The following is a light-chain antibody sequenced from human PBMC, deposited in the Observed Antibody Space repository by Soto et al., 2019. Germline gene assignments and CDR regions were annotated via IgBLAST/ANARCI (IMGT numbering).Light chain of an antibody. J-gene: IGLJ1*01. CDR3: SSYTGSTNYV. CDR2: QVT. V-gene: IGLV2-14*01. CDR1: SSDVGIYNY. Sequence: QSALAQPASVSGSPGQSITISCTGTSSDVGIYNYVSWYQQHPDKAPKLMIYQVTNRPSGVSNRFSGSKSGNTASLTISGLQAEDEADYYGSSYTGSTNYVFGTGTKVTVL.